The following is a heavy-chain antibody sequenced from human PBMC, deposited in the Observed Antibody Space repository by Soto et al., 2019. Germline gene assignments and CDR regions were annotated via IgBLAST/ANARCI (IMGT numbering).Heavy chain of an antibody. D-gene: IGHD2-21*02. Sequence: QVQLQESGPGLVKPSHTLSLTCTVSGGSISSGDYYWSWILQPPGKGLEWIGYIYYSGSTYYNPSLKSRVTISVDTSKNQFSLKLRSVTAADTAVYYCAREGYGGNSSPFHDAFDIWGQGTMVTVSS. V-gene: IGHV4-30-4*01. CDR2: IYYSGST. J-gene: IGHJ3*02. CDR1: GGSISSGDYY. CDR3: AREGYGGNSSPFHDAFDI.